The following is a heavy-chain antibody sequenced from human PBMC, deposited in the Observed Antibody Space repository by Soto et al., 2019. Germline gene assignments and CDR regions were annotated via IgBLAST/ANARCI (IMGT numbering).Heavy chain of an antibody. V-gene: IGHV4-34*01. CDR1: GGSFSGYF. CDR2: INHSGRT. CDR3: ARGPRCINTSCSNDFYHFGLDV. D-gene: IGHD2-2*01. J-gene: IGHJ6*02. Sequence: SSETLSLTCAVYGGSFSGYFWTWVRQAPGKGLEWIGEINHSGRTNTNPSLKSRISTSVNTSKNKFSLRLSSVTAADTAFYYCARGPRCINTSCSNDFYHFGLDVWGQGTSVT.